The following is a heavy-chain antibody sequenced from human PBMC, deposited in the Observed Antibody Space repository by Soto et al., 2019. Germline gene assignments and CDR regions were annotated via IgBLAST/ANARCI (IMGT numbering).Heavy chain of an antibody. D-gene: IGHD2-15*01. V-gene: IGHV3-74*03. J-gene: IGHJ4*02. CDR3: ARNSWGGSWPPPFDY. CDR2: FIGVGRRL. CDR1: GFPLSNYW. Sequence: EVQLVESGGGLVQPGGSLRLPCEASGFPLSNYWLHWVRKAPGKGLVWVSGFIGVGRRLMYPDSGKGRLTISKDNAKNTLYRQMNSLRVEDTAFYYFARNSWGGSWPPPFDYWGQGTLVTVSS.